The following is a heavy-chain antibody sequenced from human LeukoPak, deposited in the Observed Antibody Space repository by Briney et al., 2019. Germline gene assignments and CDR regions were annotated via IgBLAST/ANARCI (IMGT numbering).Heavy chain of an antibody. D-gene: IGHD6-19*01. CDR2: ISAYNGNT. Sequence: ASVKVSCKASGYTFTSYGISWVRQAPGQGLEWMGWISAYNGNTNCAQKLQGRVTMTTDTSTRTAYMEMRRLRADDRAGDYWERGRVAVAGIFQFDYWGQGTLVTVSS. CDR3: ERGRVAVAGIFQFDY. V-gene: IGHV1-18*01. CDR1: GYTFTSYG. J-gene: IGHJ4*02.